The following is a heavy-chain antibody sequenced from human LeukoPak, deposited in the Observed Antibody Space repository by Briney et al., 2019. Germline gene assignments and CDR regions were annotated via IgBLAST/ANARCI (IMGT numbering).Heavy chain of an antibody. Sequence: GSLRLSCAASGFTFSNAWMSWVRQAPGKGLEWVGRIKSKTDGGTTDYAAPVKGRFTISRDDSKNTLYLQMNSLKTEDTAVYYCTTDGQRITMTDQFDPWGQGTLVTVSS. D-gene: IGHD3-22*01. V-gene: IGHV3-15*01. CDR2: IKSKTDGGTT. J-gene: IGHJ5*02. CDR1: GFTFSNAW. CDR3: TTDGQRITMTDQFDP.